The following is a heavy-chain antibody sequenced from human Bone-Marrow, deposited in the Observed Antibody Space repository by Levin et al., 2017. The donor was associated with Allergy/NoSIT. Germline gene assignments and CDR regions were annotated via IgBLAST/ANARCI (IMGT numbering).Heavy chain of an antibody. CDR2: IYHSGST. Sequence: SETLSLTCAVSGGSISSSNWWSWVRQPPGKGLEWIGEIYHSGSTNYNPSLKSRVTISVDKSKNQFSLKLSSVTAADTAVYYCARASRGAVAHFDYWGQGTLVTVSS. J-gene: IGHJ4*02. D-gene: IGHD6-19*01. CDR3: ARASRGAVAHFDY. V-gene: IGHV4-4*02. CDR1: GGSISSSNW.